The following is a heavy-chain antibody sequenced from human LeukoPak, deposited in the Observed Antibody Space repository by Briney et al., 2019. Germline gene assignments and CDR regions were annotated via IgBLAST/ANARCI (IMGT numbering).Heavy chain of an antibody. CDR3: ARDLVQLDAGMDV. J-gene: IGHJ6*02. CDR1: GGSIRSYY. CDR2: IYYSGST. Sequence: PSETLSLTCTVSGGSIRSYYWSWIRQPPGKGLEWIGYIYYSGSTNYNPSLKSRVTISVDTSKNQFSLKLSSVTAADTAVYYCARDLVQLDAGMDVWGHGTTVTVSS. V-gene: IGHV4-59*12. D-gene: IGHD5-18*01.